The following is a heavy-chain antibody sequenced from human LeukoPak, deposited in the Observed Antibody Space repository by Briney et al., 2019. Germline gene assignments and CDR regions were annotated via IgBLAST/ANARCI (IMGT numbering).Heavy chain of an antibody. CDR2: LDPKSGGT. V-gene: IGHV1-2*02. CDR3: AVGLDIAMPGKVPTG. D-gene: IGHD6-19*01. J-gene: IGHJ4*02. Sequence: ASVKVSCKASGYTFNSYYIHWVRQAPGQRPEWMGWLDPKSGGTKYAQRFQGRVTMTWDTSISTAYMDLARLRSDDTAVYYCAVGLDIAMPGKVPTGWGQGTLVTVSS. CDR1: GYTFNSYY.